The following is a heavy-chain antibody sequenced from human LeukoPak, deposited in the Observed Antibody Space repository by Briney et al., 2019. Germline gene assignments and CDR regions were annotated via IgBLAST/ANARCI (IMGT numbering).Heavy chain of an antibody. CDR1: GYTFTSYG. D-gene: IGHD3-22*01. V-gene: IGHV1-18*01. CDR3: TRDFLHVYYYDSSGYVRGAFDI. CDR2: ISAYNGNT. Sequence: ASVKVSCKASGYTFTSYGISWVRQAPGQGLEWMGWISAYNGNTNYAQKLQGRVTMTTDTSTSTAYMELRSLRSDDTAVYYCTRDFLHVYYYDSSGYVRGAFDIWGQGTMVTVSS. J-gene: IGHJ3*02.